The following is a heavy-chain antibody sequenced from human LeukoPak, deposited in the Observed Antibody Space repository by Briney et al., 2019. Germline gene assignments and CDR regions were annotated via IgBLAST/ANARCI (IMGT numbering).Heavy chain of an antibody. V-gene: IGHV4-34*01. D-gene: IGHD3-22*01. Sequence: KASETLSLTCAVYGGSFSGYYWSWIRQPPGKGLEWIGEINHSGSTNYNPSLKSRVTISVDTSKNQFSLKLSSVTAADTAVYYCARDLGSRIYHSSAWNPIDYWGQGTLVTVSS. CDR3: ARDLGSRIYHSSAWNPIDY. CDR1: GGSFSGYY. CDR2: INHSGST. J-gene: IGHJ4*02.